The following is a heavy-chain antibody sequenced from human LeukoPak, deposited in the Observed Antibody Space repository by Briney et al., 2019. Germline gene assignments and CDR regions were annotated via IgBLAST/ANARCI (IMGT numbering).Heavy chain of an antibody. CDR2: ISGSGGST. V-gene: IGHV3-23*01. D-gene: IGHD6-13*01. Sequence: PGGSLRLSCAASGFTFSSYAMSWVRPAPGKGLEWGSAISGSGGSTYYADSVKGRFTISRDNSKNTLYLQMNSLRAEDTAVYYCAKRGQEQQLVNRGSYYYYYMDVWGKGTTVTVSS. J-gene: IGHJ6*03. CDR1: GFTFSSYA. CDR3: AKRGQEQQLVNRGSYYYYYMDV.